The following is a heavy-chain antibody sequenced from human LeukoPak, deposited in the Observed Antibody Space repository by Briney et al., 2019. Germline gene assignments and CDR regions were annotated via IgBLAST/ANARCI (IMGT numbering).Heavy chain of an antibody. V-gene: IGHV3-21*01. D-gene: IGHD3-10*01. CDR3: ARTAETLWFGELLSYYYYYMDV. J-gene: IGHJ6*03. CDR1: GFTFSSYS. CDR2: ISSSSYI. Sequence: PGGSPRLSCAASGFTFSSYSMNWVRLAPGKGLEWVSSISSSSYIYYADSVKGRFTISRDNAKNSLYLQMNSLRAEDTAVYYCARTAETLWFGELLSYYYYYMDVWGKGTTVTVSS.